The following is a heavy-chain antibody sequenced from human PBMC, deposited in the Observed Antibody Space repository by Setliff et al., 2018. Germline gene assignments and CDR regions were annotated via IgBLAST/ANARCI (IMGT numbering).Heavy chain of an antibody. CDR2: ITPVFGSA. D-gene: IGHD2-21*01. CDR3: AREFLPPQGLH. J-gene: IGHJ4*02. CDR1: GYTFTGYY. Sequence: WASVKVSCKASGYTFTGYYMHWVRQAPGQGLEWMGRITPVFGSADYSQKFKGRLTITTDRSTSTAYMELSRLTSDDTAVYYCAREFLPPQGLHWGQGTLVTVSS. V-gene: IGHV1-2*02.